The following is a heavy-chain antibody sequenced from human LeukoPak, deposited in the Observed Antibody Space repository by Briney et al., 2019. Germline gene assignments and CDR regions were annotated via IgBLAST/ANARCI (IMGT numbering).Heavy chain of an antibody. Sequence: PSETLSLTCTVSGGSISSYYWSWIRQPAGKGLEWIGRIYTNGSTNYNPSLKSRVTMSVDTSKNQFSLKLSSVTAADTAVYYCAREGVRGVIKPLDYWGQGTLVTVSS. D-gene: IGHD3-10*01. V-gene: IGHV4-4*07. CDR2: IYTNGST. CDR1: GGSISSYY. CDR3: AREGVRGVIKPLDY. J-gene: IGHJ4*02.